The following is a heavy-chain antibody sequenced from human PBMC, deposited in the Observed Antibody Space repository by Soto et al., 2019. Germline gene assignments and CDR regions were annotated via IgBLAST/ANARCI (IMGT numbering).Heavy chain of an antibody. V-gene: IGHV4-34*01. J-gene: IGHJ5*02. CDR3: ASASLWFGPSHNWFDP. CDR2: INHSGST. Sequence: QVQLQQWGAGLLKPSETLSLTCAVYGGSFSGYYWSWIRQPPGKGLEWIGEINHSGSTNYNPSLKSRVTRSVDTSKNQFSLKLSSVTAADTAVYYCASASLWFGPSHNWFDPWGQGTLVTVSS. D-gene: IGHD3-10*01. CDR1: GGSFSGYY.